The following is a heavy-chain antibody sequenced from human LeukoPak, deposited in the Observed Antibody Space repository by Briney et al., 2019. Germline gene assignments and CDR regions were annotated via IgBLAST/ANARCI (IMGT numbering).Heavy chain of an antibody. CDR1: ILIYCRCA. Sequence: PGGPQRLLCTASILIYCRCATHGVRQAPGKGLEYGSGISSNGGSTYYAISVKGRFAITRDNSKNTLYLQMSSLRAEDTAVYYCVKSGSYYNEPYYFDYWGQGTLVTGSS. J-gene: IGHJ4*02. D-gene: IGHD3-10*01. CDR2: ISSNGGST. V-gene: IGHV3-64D*06. CDR3: VKSGSYYNEPYYFDY.